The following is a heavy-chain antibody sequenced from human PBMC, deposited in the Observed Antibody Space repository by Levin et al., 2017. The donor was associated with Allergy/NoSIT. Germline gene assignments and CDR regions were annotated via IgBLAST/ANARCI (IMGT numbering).Heavy chain of an antibody. Sequence: GESLKISCAGSGFTFSNAWMSWVRQAPGKGLEWIGRIKGKTDGGTTDYAEPVKGRFTFSRDDSKNTLYLQMNSLKTEDTAVYYCTTEAPYYDILTGYYTGWFDPWGQGTLVTVSS. CDR1: GFTFSNAW. CDR2: IKGKTDGGTT. V-gene: IGHV3-15*01. J-gene: IGHJ5*02. CDR3: TTEAPYYDILTGYYTGWFDP. D-gene: IGHD3-9*01.